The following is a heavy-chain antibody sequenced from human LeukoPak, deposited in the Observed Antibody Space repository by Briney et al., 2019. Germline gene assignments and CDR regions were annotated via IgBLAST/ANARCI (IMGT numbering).Heavy chain of an antibody. CDR3: ARDLGGANIVVVPAATRGIDY. Sequence: ASVKVSCKASGYTFTDYYIHWVRQAPGQGLEWMGWINPNSGGTNYAQKFQGRVTMTRDTSISTAYMELSRLRSDDTAVYYCARDLGGANIVVVPAATRGIDYWGQGTLVTVSS. J-gene: IGHJ4*02. V-gene: IGHV1-2*02. CDR1: GYTFTDYY. CDR2: INPNSGGT. D-gene: IGHD2-2*01.